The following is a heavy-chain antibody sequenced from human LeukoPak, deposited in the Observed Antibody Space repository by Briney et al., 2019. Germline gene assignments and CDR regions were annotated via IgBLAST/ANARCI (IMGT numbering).Heavy chain of an antibody. CDR2: INPSGGST. V-gene: IGHV1-46*01. D-gene: IGHD2-2*01. J-gene: IGHJ4*02. CDR3: ALIPYCTTATCYYFHF. Sequence: ASVKVSCKASGYTFTSYYMHWVRQAPGQGLEWMGIINPSGGSTSYAQKFQGRVTMTRDTSTSTVYMELSSLRSEDTAVYYCALIPYCTTATCYYFHFWGQGTLVTVSS. CDR1: GYTFTSYY.